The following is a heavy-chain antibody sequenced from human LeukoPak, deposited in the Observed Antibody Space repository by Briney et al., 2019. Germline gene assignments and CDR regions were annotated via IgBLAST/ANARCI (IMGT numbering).Heavy chain of an antibody. CDR3: ARDWFHAIDY. CDR2: IRSDGSDT. J-gene: IGHJ4*02. V-gene: IGHV3-74*01. CDR1: GFTFDDYA. D-gene: IGHD2/OR15-2a*01. Sequence: GGSLRLSCAASGFTFDDYAMHWVRQAPGEGLVWVSRIRSDGSDTRYAESVKGRFTISRDNAKNTLYLQMNSLRAEDTAVYYCARDWFHAIDYWGQGTLVTVSS.